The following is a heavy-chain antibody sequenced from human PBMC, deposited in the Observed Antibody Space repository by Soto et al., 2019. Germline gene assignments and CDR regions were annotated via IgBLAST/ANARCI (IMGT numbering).Heavy chain of an antibody. Sequence: QVPLVQSGAEMKEPGDSVRVSCEASGYTFTSYYIHWVRQAPGQGLEWMGWINPKFGDTTYAQDFQGRVSMTRDMSISTVYMELSRLTSDDTAIYYCARNMDYYYGPGSGNGHGFWGQGITVTVFS. CDR2: INPKFGDT. V-gene: IGHV1-2*02. J-gene: IGHJ6*02. CDR3: ARNMDYYYGPGSGNGHGF. CDR1: GYTFTSYY. D-gene: IGHD3-10*01.